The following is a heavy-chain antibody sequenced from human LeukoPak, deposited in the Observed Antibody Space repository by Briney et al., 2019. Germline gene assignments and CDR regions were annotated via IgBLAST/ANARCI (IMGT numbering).Heavy chain of an antibody. Sequence: KPSETLSLTCTVSGGSISDYYWNWIRQPPGKGLEWIGYIYYSGSTTYTPSLKSRVTMSVDTAKNQFSLKLRSVTAADTAVYYCARGDFCSSSNCYLRPMDVWGKGTTVTVSS. V-gene: IGHV4-59*01. CDR1: GGSISDYY. CDR3: ARGDFCSSSNCYLRPMDV. J-gene: IGHJ6*03. D-gene: IGHD2-2*01. CDR2: IYYSGST.